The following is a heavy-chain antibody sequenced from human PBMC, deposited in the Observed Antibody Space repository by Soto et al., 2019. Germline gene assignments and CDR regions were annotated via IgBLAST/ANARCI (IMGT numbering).Heavy chain of an antibody. D-gene: IGHD1-20*01. V-gene: IGHV4-59*01. CDR1: GGSISSYY. J-gene: IGHJ4*02. CDR2: IYYSGST. Sequence: SETLSLTCTVSGGSISSYYWSWIRQPPGKGLEWIGYIYYSGSTNYNPSLKSRVTISVDTSKNQFSLKLSSVTAADTAVYYCAREGYNWNYFGYWGQGTLDTVSS. CDR3: AREGYNWNYFGY.